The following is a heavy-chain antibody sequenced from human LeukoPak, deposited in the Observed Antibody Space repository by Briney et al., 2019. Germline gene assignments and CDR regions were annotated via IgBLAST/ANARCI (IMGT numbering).Heavy chain of an antibody. CDR2: IKQDGSEK. Sequence: GGSLRLSCAASGFTFSSYWMSWVRQAPGKGLEWVANIKQDGSEKYYVDSVKGRFTISRDNAKNSLYLQMNSLRAEDTAVYYCARSNRLSTQKLYGGYEVYYYYGMDVWGQGTTVTVSS. V-gene: IGHV3-7*01. D-gene: IGHD5-12*01. J-gene: IGHJ6*02. CDR3: ARSNRLSTQKLYGGYEVYYYYGMDV. CDR1: GFTFSSYW.